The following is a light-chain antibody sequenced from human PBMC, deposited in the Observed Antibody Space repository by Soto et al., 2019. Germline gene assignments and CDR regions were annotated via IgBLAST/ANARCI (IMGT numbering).Light chain of an antibody. CDR1: SSDVGGYNY. Sequence: QSALTQPASVCGSPGQSITISCTGTSSDVGGYNYVSWYQQHPGKAPKLMIYEVSNRPSGVSNRFSGSKSGNTASLTISGLQAEDEADYYCSSYTSSSTPVVFGGGTKLTVL. CDR2: EVS. CDR3: SSYTSSSTPVV. J-gene: IGLJ2*01. V-gene: IGLV2-14*01.